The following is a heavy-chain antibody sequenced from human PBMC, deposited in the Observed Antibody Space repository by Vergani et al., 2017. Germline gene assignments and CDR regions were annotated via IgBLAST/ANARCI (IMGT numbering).Heavy chain of an antibody. Sequence: EVQLVESGGGLVQPGGSLRLSCAASGFTFSSYSMNWVRQAPGTGLEWVSCISSNSRTIYYADSVKGRFTISRDNAKNSLYLQMNSLRAEDTAVYDCNGVGWFDPWGQGTLVTVSS. V-gene: IGHV3-48*04. CDR1: GFTFSSYS. CDR2: ISSNSRTI. CDR3: NGVGWFDP. J-gene: IGHJ5*02. D-gene: IGHD4-17*01.